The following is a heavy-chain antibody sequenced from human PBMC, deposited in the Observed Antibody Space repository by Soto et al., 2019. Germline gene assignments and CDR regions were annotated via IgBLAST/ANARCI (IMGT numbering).Heavy chain of an antibody. CDR2: INHSGST. J-gene: IGHJ2*01. D-gene: IGHD1-7*01. V-gene: IGHV4-34*01. CDR1: GGSFSGYY. CDR3: ARADITGTTEDWYFDL. Sequence: SETLSLTCAVYGGSFSGYYWSWIRQPPEKGLEWIGEINHSGSTNYNPSLKSRVTISVDTSKNQFSLKLSSVTAADTAVYYCARADITGTTEDWYFDLWGRGTLVTVSS.